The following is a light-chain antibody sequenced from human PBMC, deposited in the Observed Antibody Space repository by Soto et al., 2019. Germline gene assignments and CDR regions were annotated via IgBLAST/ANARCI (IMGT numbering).Light chain of an antibody. J-gene: IGKJ2*01. Sequence: DIQMTQSPSTLSASVGDRVTITCRASQSISNWLAWYQQKPGKAPNLLLYAASSLQSGVPSRFSGSGSGTEFTLTITSLQADDFATYYCQQYDIHSTFGQGTKLEIK. CDR2: AAS. CDR3: QQYDIHST. CDR1: QSISNW. V-gene: IGKV1-5*01.